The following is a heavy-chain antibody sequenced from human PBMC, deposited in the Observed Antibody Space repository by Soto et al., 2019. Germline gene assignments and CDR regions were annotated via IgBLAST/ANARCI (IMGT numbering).Heavy chain of an antibody. Sequence: EVQLLESGGGLVQPGGSLRLSCAASGFTFSSYAMSWVRQAPGKGLEWVSAISGSGGSTYYADSVKGRFTISRDNSKNTLYLQMNSRRAEDTAVYYGANILYSSGQGYWGQGTLVTVSS. CDR1: GFTFSSYA. V-gene: IGHV3-23*01. CDR2: ISGSGGST. J-gene: IGHJ1*01. D-gene: IGHD6-19*01. CDR3: ANILYSSGQGY.